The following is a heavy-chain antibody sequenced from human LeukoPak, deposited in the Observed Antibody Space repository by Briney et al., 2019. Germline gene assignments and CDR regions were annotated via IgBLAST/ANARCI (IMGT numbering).Heavy chain of an antibody. V-gene: IGHV3-21*01. Sequence: SGGSLRLSCAASGFTFSSYSMNWVRQAPGKGLEWVSSISSSSSYIYYADSVKGRFTISRDNAKNSLYLQMNSLRAKDTAVYYCASESSYYYGMDVWGQGTTVTVSS. D-gene: IGHD6-13*01. CDR1: GFTFSSYS. CDR2: ISSSSSYI. J-gene: IGHJ6*02. CDR3: ASESSYYYGMDV.